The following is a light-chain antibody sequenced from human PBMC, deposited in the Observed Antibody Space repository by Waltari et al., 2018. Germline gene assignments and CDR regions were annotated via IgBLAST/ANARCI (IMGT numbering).Light chain of an antibody. J-gene: IGLJ2*01. Sequence: QSALSQPPSASGSPGQSVTISCTGTSSDVVSYNYVPWYQQHPGKAPKLMIYEVSKRPSGVPDRFSGSKSGNTASLTVSGLQAEDETDYYCSSYAGRNNLVFGGGTKLTVL. CDR2: EVS. CDR3: SSYAGRNNLV. V-gene: IGLV2-8*01. CDR1: SSDVVSYNY.